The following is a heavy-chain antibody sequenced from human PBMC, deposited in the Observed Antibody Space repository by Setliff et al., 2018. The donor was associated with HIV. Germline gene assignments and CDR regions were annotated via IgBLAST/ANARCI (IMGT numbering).Heavy chain of an antibody. J-gene: IGHJ4*02. V-gene: IGHV3-23*01. Sequence: PGGSLRLSCAAARFSFSSYAMSWVRQAPGKGLEWVSVISGSGGKTDYADSVKGRFTISRDNSKDTLYLQMNSLRAEDTAVYYCAEIRLPYWGQGTLVTVSS. CDR2: ISGSGGKT. CDR3: AEIRLPY. CDR1: RFSFSSYA. D-gene: IGHD5-18*01.